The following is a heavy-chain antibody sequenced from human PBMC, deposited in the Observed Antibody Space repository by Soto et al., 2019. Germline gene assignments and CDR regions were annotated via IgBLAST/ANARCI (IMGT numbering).Heavy chain of an antibody. Sequence: GESLKISCAASGFTFSSYWMSWVRQAPGKGLEWVANIKQDGSEKYYVDSVKGRFTISRDNAKNSLYLQMNSLRAEDTAVYYCASPIRGLRLYEQDAFDIWGQGTMVTVSS. D-gene: IGHD5-12*01. CDR3: ASPIRGLRLYEQDAFDI. CDR2: IKQDGSEK. J-gene: IGHJ3*02. CDR1: GFTFSSYW. V-gene: IGHV3-7*01.